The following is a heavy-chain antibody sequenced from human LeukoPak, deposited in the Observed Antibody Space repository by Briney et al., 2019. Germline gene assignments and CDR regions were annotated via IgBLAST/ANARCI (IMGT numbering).Heavy chain of an antibody. CDR3: ARVQKIKRWGSSSSPFDY. D-gene: IGHD6-6*01. Sequence: PGGSLRLSCAASGFTFSSYSMNWVRQAPGKGLEWVSYISSSSSSTIYYADSVKGRFTISRDNAKNSLYLQMNSLRAEDTAVYYCARVQKIKRWGSSSSPFDYWGQGTLVTVSS. CDR2: ISSSSSSTI. V-gene: IGHV3-48*01. J-gene: IGHJ4*02. CDR1: GFTFSSYS.